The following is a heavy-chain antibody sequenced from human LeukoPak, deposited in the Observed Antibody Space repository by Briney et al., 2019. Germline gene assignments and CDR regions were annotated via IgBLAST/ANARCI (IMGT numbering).Heavy chain of an antibody. CDR2: VFRLQTVRT. Sequence: SQTLSLTCTVSDSSITSTYYWAWFRQPPGRGLEWIATVFRLQTVRTFNNPSLEPRVTMSLDPSQNQFSLNLTSVTAADTALYFCARVLHAPYLIDSWGQGTLVTVSS. J-gene: IGHJ5*01. V-gene: IGHV4-38-2*02. D-gene: IGHD2-8*01. CDR3: ARVLHAPYLIDS. CDR1: DSSITSTYY.